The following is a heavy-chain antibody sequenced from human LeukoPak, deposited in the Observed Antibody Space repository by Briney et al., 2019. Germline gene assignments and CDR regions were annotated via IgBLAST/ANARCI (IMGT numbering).Heavy chain of an antibody. Sequence: ASVKVSCKASGGTFSSYAISWVRQATGQGLEWMGWMNPNSGNTGYAQKFQGRVTITRSTSISTAYMELSSLRSEDTAVYYCARAPVTTGPYYYYMDVWGKGTAVTVSS. D-gene: IGHD4-17*01. CDR2: MNPNSGNT. J-gene: IGHJ6*03. V-gene: IGHV1-8*03. CDR3: ARAPVTTGPYYYYMDV. CDR1: GGTFSSYA.